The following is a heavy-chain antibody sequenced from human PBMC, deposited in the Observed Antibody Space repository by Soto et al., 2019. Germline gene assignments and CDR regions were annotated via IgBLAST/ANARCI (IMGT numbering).Heavy chain of an antibody. CDR1: GGSISDDADY. Sequence: PSETLSLTCTVSGGSISDDADYWGWIRQPPGKGLEWIGSMYYSGSTNYNPSLKSRVTISVDTSKNQFSLKLSSVTAADTAVYYCASRYFDWLARYNWFDPWGQGTLVTVSS. CDR3: ASRYFDWLARYNWFDP. J-gene: IGHJ5*02. CDR2: MYYSGST. D-gene: IGHD3-9*01. V-gene: IGHV4-39*07.